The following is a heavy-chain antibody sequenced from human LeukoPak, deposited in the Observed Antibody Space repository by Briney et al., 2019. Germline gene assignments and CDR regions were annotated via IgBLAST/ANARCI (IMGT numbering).Heavy chain of an antibody. V-gene: IGHV1-69*04. CDR1: GCTFSSSA. CDR2: IIPVLNIT. D-gene: IGHD5-18*01. Sequence: SVKVSCKASGCTFSSSAITWVRQAPGQGLEWMGRIIPVLNITNYAQKFQGRVTITADTSTSTAYMELSSLRSEETAVYYCARDKGLTALPPYGLDVWGQGTTVTVSS. CDR3: ARDKGLTALPPYGLDV. J-gene: IGHJ6*02.